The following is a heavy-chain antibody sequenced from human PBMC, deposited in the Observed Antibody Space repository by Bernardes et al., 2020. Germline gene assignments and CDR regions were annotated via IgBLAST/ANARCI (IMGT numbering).Heavy chain of an antibody. J-gene: IGHJ1*01. CDR2: INPGGRTT. V-gene: IGHV3-74*01. Sequence: GGSLRLSRPASGSTLSTDWMHWVRQVPGYGLVRVSRINPGGRTTTYADSVKGRFTISRDNAKNTLYLQMNSLGAEDTAVYYCARIYHGGYFQHWGQGTLVTVSS. CDR1: GSTLSTDW. CDR3: ARIYHGGYFQH. D-gene: IGHD2-2*02.